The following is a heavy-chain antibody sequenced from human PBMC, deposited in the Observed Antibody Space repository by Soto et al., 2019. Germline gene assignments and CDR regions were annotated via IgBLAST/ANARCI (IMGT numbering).Heavy chain of an antibody. J-gene: IGHJ4*02. V-gene: IGHV4-31*03. CDR2: IYYSGST. CDR1: GGSISSGGYY. CDR3: ARARLGYYDSSCYHGNYFDY. Sequence: QVQLQESGPGLVKPSQTLSLTCTVYGGSISSGGYYWSWIRQHPGKGLEWIGYIYYSGSTYYNPSLNGRATTSVDTSKKQFSLKLSSVTAAATVVYYCARARLGYYDSSCYHGNYFDYWGQATLVTVSS. D-gene: IGHD3-22*01.